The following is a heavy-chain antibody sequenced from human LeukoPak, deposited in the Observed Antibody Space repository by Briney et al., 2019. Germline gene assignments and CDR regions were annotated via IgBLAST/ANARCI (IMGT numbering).Heavy chain of an antibody. J-gene: IGHJ6*03. Sequence: ASVKVSCKASGYTFTSYGISWVRQAPGQGLEWMGWISAYNGNTNYAQKLQGRVTMTTDTSTSTAYMELRSLRSDDTAVYYCARDSRRDGYNNYYYMDVWGKGTTVTVSS. CDR1: GYTFTSYG. V-gene: IGHV1-18*01. CDR3: ARDSRRDGYNNYYYMDV. CDR2: ISAYNGNT. D-gene: IGHD5-24*01.